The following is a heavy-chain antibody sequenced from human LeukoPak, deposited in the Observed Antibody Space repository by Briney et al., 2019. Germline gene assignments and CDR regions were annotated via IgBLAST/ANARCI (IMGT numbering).Heavy chain of an antibody. CDR2: ISSSGSTI. CDR1: GFTFSNYE. J-gene: IGHJ4*02. CDR3: ARDHYDSSGPNFLYFDY. D-gene: IGHD3-22*01. Sequence: GGSLRLSCAASGFTFSNYEMNWVRQAPGKGLEWVSYISSSGSTIYYADSVKGRFTISRDNAKNSLYLQMNSLRAEDTAVYYCARDHYDSSGPNFLYFDYWGQGTLVTVSS. V-gene: IGHV3-48*03.